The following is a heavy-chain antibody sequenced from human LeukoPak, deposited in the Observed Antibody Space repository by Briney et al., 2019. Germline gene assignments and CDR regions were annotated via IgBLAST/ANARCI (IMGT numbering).Heavy chain of an antibody. Sequence: SETLSLTCAVYGGSFSGYYWSWIRQPPGKGLEWIGEINHSGSTNCNPSLKSRVTISVDTSKNQFSLKLSSVTAADTAVYDCARGRYSSGPFDYWGQGTLVTVSS. CDR1: GGSFSGYY. V-gene: IGHV4-34*01. CDR3: ARGRYSSGPFDY. D-gene: IGHD6-19*01. CDR2: INHSGST. J-gene: IGHJ4*02.